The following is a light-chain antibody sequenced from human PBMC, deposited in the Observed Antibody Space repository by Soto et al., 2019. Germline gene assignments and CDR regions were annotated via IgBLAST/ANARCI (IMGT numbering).Light chain of an antibody. CDR2: DAS. CDR3: QQRNNWLT. J-gene: IGKJ4*01. V-gene: IGKV3-11*01. Sequence: ETVLTQSPASLSWSAGERATLSCRAGQSVSDYLAWYQQKPGQPPRLLFFDASNRVTGVPARFSAVASGTDFTLTISSLEPEDFAVYYCQQRNNWLTFGGGTKVDIK. CDR1: QSVSDY.